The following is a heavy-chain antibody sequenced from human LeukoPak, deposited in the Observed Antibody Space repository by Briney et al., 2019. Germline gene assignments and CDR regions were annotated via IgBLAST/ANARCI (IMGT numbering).Heavy chain of an antibody. J-gene: IGHJ4*02. CDR2: ISGSGGST. CDR1: GFTFSSYA. Sequence: GGSLRLSCAASGFTFSSYAMSWVRQAPGKGLEWVSAISGSGGSTYYADSAKGRFTISRDNSKNTLYLQMNSLRAEDTAVYYCAKFREVRGKMGPFDYWGQGTLVTVSS. V-gene: IGHV3-23*01. D-gene: IGHD3-10*01. CDR3: AKFREVRGKMGPFDY.